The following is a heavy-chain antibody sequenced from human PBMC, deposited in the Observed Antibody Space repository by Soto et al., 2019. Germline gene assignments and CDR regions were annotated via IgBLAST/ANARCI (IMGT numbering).Heavy chain of an antibody. D-gene: IGHD3-22*01. CDR1: GFSFSSYA. J-gene: IGHJ4*02. CDR2: ISGSGGST. Sequence: GSLRLSCAASGFSFSSYAMSWVRQAPGKGLEWVSAISGSGGSTYYADSVKGRFTISRDNSKNTLYLQMNSLRAEDTAVYYCAKLGEDTYYYDSSGYEPFDYWGQGTLVTVSS. V-gene: IGHV3-23*01. CDR3: AKLGEDTYYYDSSGYEPFDY.